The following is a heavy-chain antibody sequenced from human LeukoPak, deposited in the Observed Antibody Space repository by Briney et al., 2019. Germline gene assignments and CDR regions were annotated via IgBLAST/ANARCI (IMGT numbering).Heavy chain of an antibody. CDR3: ARTGRGIAAAFDY. V-gene: IGHV3-30-3*01. Sequence: GGSLRLSCAASGFTFSSYAMHWVRQAPGKGLEWVAVISYDGSNKYYADSVKGRFTISRDNSKNTLYLQMNSLRAEDTAVYYCARTGRGIAAAFDYWGQGTLVTVSS. D-gene: IGHD6-13*01. J-gene: IGHJ4*02. CDR1: GFTFSSYA. CDR2: ISYDGSNK.